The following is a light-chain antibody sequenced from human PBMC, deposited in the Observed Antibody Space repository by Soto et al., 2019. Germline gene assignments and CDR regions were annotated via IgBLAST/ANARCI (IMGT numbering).Light chain of an antibody. CDR3: SSYTSSSTLV. J-gene: IGLJ3*02. CDR2: DVS. Sequence: QSALTQPASASGYPGQSITISCTGTSSDVGGYNYVSWYQQPPGKAPKLMIYDVSNRPSGVSIRFSGSKSGNTASLTISGLQAEDEADYYCSSYTSSSTLVFGGGTKLTVL. V-gene: IGLV2-14*01. CDR1: SSDVGGYNY.